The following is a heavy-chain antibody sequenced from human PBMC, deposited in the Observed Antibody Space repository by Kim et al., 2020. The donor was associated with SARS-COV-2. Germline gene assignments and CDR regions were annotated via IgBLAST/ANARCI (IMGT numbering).Heavy chain of an antibody. J-gene: IGHJ4*02. D-gene: IGHD2-15*01. V-gene: IGHV3-30*07. Sequence: SVKGRFTISRDNSKNTLYLQMSSLRAEDTAVYYCARGNSYCSGGSCYSDYWGQGTLVTVSS. CDR3: ARGNSYCSGGSCYSDY.